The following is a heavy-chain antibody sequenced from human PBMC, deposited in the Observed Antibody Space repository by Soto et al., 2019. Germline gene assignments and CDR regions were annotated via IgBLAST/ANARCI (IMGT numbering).Heavy chain of an antibody. V-gene: IGHV1-69*01. Sequence: QVQLVQSGPEVKKPGTSVKVSCKASGGTFSSRAISWVRQAPGQGLEWMGGIIPVFGRVNYAEKFQDRVTITADECTGTVYMELSSLRSEDTALYYCANSRGRTFLGNHGMDIWGQGTAVSVAS. CDR1: GGTFSSRA. CDR2: IIPVFGRV. D-gene: IGHD3-16*01. J-gene: IGHJ6*02. CDR3: ANSRGRTFLGNHGMDI.